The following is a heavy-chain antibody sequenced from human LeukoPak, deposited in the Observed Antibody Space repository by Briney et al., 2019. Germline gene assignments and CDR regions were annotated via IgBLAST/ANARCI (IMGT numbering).Heavy chain of an antibody. D-gene: IGHD6-6*01. CDR3: EKSGTYSSSPGYIAP. CDR1: RFTFDGYA. Sequence: PGRSLRLSCAASRFTFDGYAMHWVRQAPGKGLEWVSSISWNSGNTDYAASVKGRFTISRDNAKKSLHLQMNSLRAEDTALYYCEKSGTYSSSPGYIAPGAQEPLVTVPS. CDR2: ISWNSGNT. J-gene: IGHJ5*02. V-gene: IGHV3-9*01.